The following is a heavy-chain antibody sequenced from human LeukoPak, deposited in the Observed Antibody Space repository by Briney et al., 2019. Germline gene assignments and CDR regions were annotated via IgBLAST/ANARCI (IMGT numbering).Heavy chain of an antibody. Sequence: SETLSLTCTVSGGSISSYYWSWIRQPPGKGLEWIGYIYYSGSTNYNPSLKSRVTISVDTSKNQFSLKLSSVTAADTAMYYCARLPLRGYSGFDNWGQGTLVTVSS. CDR3: ARLPLRGYSGFDN. J-gene: IGHJ4*02. CDR1: GGSISSYY. V-gene: IGHV4-59*01. D-gene: IGHD5-12*01. CDR2: IYYSGST.